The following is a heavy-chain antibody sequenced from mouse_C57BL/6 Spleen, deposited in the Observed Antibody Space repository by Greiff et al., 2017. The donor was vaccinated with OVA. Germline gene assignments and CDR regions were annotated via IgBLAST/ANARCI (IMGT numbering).Heavy chain of an antibody. J-gene: IGHJ4*01. D-gene: IGHD1-1*01. V-gene: IGHV5-6*01. CDR2: ISSGGSYT. CDR1: GFTFSSYG. CDR3: ARQYYGSSYGGYYYAMDY. Sequence: EVNLVESGGDLVKPGGSLKLSCAASGFTFSSYGMSWVRQTPDKRLEWVATISSGGSYTYYPDSVKGRFTISRDNAKNTLYLQMSSLKSEDTAMYYCARQYYGSSYGGYYYAMDYWGQGTSVTVSS.